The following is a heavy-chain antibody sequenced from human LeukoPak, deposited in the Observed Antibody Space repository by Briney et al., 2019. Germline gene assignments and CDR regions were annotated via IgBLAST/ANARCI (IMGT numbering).Heavy chain of an antibody. CDR2: IYYSGST. Sequence: SETLSLTCTVSGGSISSYYWSWIRQPPGKGLEWIGYIYYSGSTNYNPSLKSRVTISVDTSKNQFSLKLSSVTAADTAVYYCARDRVRDSSGWYDYYYGIDVWGQGTTVTVSS. CDR1: GGSISSYY. J-gene: IGHJ6*02. V-gene: IGHV4-59*01. CDR3: ARDRVRDSSGWYDYYYGIDV. D-gene: IGHD6-19*01.